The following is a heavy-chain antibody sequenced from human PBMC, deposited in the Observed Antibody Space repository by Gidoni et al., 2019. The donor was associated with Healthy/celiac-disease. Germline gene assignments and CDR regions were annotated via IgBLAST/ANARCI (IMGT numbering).Heavy chain of an antibody. CDR1: GFTFSSYA. Sequence: EVQILESGGGLVQPGGSLRLSCAASGFTFSSYAMNWVRQAPGMGLEWVSVISGSGGRTFYADSVKGRFTISRDNSKNTLYLQMNSLRAEDTAVYYCAKDHPYSTGWYYFDYWGQGTLVTVSS. CDR2: ISGSGGRT. J-gene: IGHJ4*02. V-gene: IGHV3-23*01. D-gene: IGHD6-19*01. CDR3: AKDHPYSTGWYYFDY.